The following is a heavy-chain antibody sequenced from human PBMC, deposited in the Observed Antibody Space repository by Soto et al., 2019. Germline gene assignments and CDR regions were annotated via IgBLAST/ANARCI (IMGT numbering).Heavy chain of an antibody. D-gene: IGHD2-15*01. CDR1: GFTFSSYC. Sequence: PXVSLRLSCAASGFTFSSYCMSWVRQAPGKGLEWVANIKQDGSEKYYVDSVKGRFTISRDNAKNSLYLQMNSLRAEDTAVYYCARNQVIGHCSGGSCYGAEYWGQGTLVTVSS. J-gene: IGHJ4*02. CDR2: IKQDGSEK. CDR3: ARNQVIGHCSGGSCYGAEY. V-gene: IGHV3-7*01.